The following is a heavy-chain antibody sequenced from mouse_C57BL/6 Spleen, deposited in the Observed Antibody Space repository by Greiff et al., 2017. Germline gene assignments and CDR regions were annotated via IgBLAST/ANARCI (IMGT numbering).Heavy chain of an antibody. Sequence: QVQLQQPGAELVKPGASVKLSCKASGYTFTSYWMQWVKQRPGQGLEWIGEIDPSDSYTNYNQKFKGKATLTVDTSSSTAYMQLSSLTSEDSAVYYCARGPNYYGRETWFAYWGQGTLVTVSA. V-gene: IGHV1-50*01. CDR1: GYTFTSYW. CDR2: IDPSDSYT. D-gene: IGHD1-1*01. CDR3: ARGPNYYGRETWFAY. J-gene: IGHJ3*01.